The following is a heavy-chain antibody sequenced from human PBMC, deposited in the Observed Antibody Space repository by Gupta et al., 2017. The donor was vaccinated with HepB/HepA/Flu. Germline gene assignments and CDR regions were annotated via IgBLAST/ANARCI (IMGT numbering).Heavy chain of an antibody. CDR3: ARGSYGEQAFDI. CDR1: GFTFSSYE. Sequence: EVQLVESGGGLVQPGGSLRLSCADSGFTFSSYEMNWVRQAPGKGLEWVSYISSSGSTIYYADSVKGRFTISRDNAKNSLYLQMNSLRAEDTAVYYCARGSYGEQAFDIWGQGTMVTVSS. D-gene: IGHD5-18*01. CDR2: ISSSGSTI. V-gene: IGHV3-48*03. J-gene: IGHJ3*02.